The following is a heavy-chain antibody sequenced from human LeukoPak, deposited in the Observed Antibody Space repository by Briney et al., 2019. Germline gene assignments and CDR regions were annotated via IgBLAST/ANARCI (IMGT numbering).Heavy chain of an antibody. CDR3: ARDVGLFDGDYETPAYYFDY. V-gene: IGHV3-48*03. Sequence: PGGSLRLSRAASGFTFSSYEMNWVRQAPGKGLEWVSYIGSSGSTIYYADSVKGRFTISRDNAKNSLYLQMNSLRAEDTAAYYCARDVGLFDGDYETPAYYFDYWGQGTLVTVSP. D-gene: IGHD4-17*01. J-gene: IGHJ4*02. CDR1: GFTFSSYE. CDR2: IGSSGSTI.